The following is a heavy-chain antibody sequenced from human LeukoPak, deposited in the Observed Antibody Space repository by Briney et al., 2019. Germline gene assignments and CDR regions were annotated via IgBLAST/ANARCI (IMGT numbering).Heavy chain of an antibody. D-gene: IGHD3-10*01. CDR3: ARWFGEDY. CDR2: IYYSGST. V-gene: IGHV4-59*08. J-gene: IGHJ4*02. Sequence: SETLSLTCTVSGGSISSYYWSWIRQPPGKGLEWIGYIYYSGSTNYNPSLKSRVTISVDTSKNQFSLKLSSVTAADTAVYYCARWFGEDYWGQGTLVTVSS. CDR1: GGSISSYY.